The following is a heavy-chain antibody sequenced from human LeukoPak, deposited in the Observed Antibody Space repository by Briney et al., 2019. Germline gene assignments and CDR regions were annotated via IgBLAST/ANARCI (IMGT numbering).Heavy chain of an antibody. CDR2: TSSSSRYI. J-gene: IGHJ4*02. CDR3: AGKNEYSYGSALDY. D-gene: IGHD5-18*01. Sequence: GGSLRLSCAASGFTFSTYSMNWVRQAPGKGLEWVSSTSSSSRYIYSADSVKGRFTISRDNAKNSLYLQMNSLRVEDTAVYYCAGKNEYSYGSALDYWGQGTLVTVSS. V-gene: IGHV3-21*01. CDR1: GFTFSTYS.